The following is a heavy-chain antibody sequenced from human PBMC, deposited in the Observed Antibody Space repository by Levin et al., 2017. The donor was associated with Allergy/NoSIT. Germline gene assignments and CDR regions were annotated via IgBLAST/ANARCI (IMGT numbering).Heavy chain of an antibody. CDR1: GYTFTNYD. CDR2: MNPNSGNT. Sequence: GASVKVSCKASGYTFTNYDINWVRQATGQGLEWMGWMNPNSGNTGYAQKFQGRVTMTRNTSISTAYMELSSLRSEDTAVYFCARSPSFYDFLAAYYRSGAFDYWGQGTLVTVSS. CDR3: ARSPSFYDFLAAYYRSGAFDY. D-gene: IGHD3-9*01. J-gene: IGHJ4*02. V-gene: IGHV1-8*01.